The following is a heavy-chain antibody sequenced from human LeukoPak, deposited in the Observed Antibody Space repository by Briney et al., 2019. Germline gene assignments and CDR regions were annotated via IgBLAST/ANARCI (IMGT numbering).Heavy chain of an antibody. D-gene: IGHD3-9*01. J-gene: IGHJ4*02. CDR3: ARDSADWSVGY. V-gene: IGHV3-7*01. CDR1: GFTFSSYW. Sequence: PGGSLRLSCAASGFTFSSYWMSWVRQAPGKGLEWVANIKQDGSEKYYVDSVKGRFTISRDNAKKSLYLQMNSLSAEDTAVYYCARDSADWSVGYWGQGTLVTVSS. CDR2: IKQDGSEK.